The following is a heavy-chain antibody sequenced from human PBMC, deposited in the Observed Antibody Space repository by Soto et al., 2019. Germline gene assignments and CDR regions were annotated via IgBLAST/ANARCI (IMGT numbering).Heavy chain of an antibody. Sequence: PSETLSLTCTVSGGSIGSYYWSWIRQPPGKGLEWIGYIYYSGSTNYNPSLKSRVTISVDTSKNQFSLKLSSVTAADTAVYYCARRGYCSSTSCRRVNYYYMDVWGKGTTVTVSS. CDR1: GGSIGSYY. CDR3: ARRGYCSSTSCRRVNYYYMDV. D-gene: IGHD2-2*01. V-gene: IGHV4-59*01. CDR2: IYYSGST. J-gene: IGHJ6*03.